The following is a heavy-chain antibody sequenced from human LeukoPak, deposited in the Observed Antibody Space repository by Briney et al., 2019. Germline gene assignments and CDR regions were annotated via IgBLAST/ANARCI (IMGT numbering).Heavy chain of an antibody. CDR2: ISAYNGNT. D-gene: IGHD4-17*01. Sequence: ASVKVSCKASGYTFTSYGISWVRQAPGQGLEWMEWISAYNGNTNYAQKLQGRVTMTTDTSTSTAYMELRSLRSDDTAVYYCAGDGSTVTTPGYWGQGTLVTVSS. CDR1: GYTFTSYG. CDR3: AGDGSTVTTPGY. V-gene: IGHV1-18*01. J-gene: IGHJ4*02.